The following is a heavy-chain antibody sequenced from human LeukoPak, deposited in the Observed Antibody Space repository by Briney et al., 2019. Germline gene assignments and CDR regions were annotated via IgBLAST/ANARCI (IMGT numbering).Heavy chain of an antibody. D-gene: IGHD1-26*01. CDR1: GGSFSGYY. CDR2: INHSGST. J-gene: IGHJ4*02. Sequence: SETLSLTCAVYGGSFSGYYWSWIRQPPGKGLEWIGEINHSGSTNYNPSLKSRVTISVDTSKNQFSLKLSSVTAADTAVYYCARGLDPGTVGATCTFDHWGQGTLVTVSS. V-gene: IGHV4-34*01. CDR3: ARGLDPGTVGATCTFDH.